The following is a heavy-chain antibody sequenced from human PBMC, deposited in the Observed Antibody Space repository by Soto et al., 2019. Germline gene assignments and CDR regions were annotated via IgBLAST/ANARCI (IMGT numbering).Heavy chain of an antibody. D-gene: IGHD5-18*01. CDR1: GGSISSSSYY. CDR2: IYYSGST. J-gene: IGHJ4*02. Sequence: PSETLSLTCTVSGGSISSSSYYWGWIRQPPGKGLEWIGSIYYSGSTYYNPSLKSRVTISVDTSKNQFSLKLSSVTAADTAVYYCARINHVDTAMATLDYWGQGTLVTVSS. V-gene: IGHV4-39*01. CDR3: ARINHVDTAMATLDY.